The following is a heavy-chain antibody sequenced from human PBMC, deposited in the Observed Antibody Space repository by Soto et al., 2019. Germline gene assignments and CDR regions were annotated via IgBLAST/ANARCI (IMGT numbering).Heavy chain of an antibody. Sequence: LRLSCAASGFTFTRYSMNWVRQAPGKGLEWVSSISSTTNYICYGDSMKGRFTISRDNAKNSLYLEMNSLRAEDTAVYYCARESEDLTSNFDYWGQGTLVTVSS. CDR2: ISSTTNYI. CDR3: ARESEDLTSNFDY. CDR1: GFTFTRYS. J-gene: IGHJ4*02. V-gene: IGHV3-21*06.